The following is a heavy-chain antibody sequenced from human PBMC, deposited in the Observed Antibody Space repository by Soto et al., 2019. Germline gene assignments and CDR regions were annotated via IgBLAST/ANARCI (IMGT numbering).Heavy chain of an antibody. D-gene: IGHD3-3*01. CDR2: LSGSGGST. J-gene: IGHJ6*02. CDR3: AKQPYYDFWCGYNYGMDV. CDR1: GFTFSNYA. V-gene: IGHV3-23*01. Sequence: EVQLLASGGGLVQPGGSLRLSCAAYGFTFSNYAMSWVRQAPGEGLEWVSGLSGSGGSTYYADSVKGRFTSSRDNSKNTLYLQMNSLRAEDTAVYYCAKQPYYDFWCGYNYGMDVWVQGTTVTVS.